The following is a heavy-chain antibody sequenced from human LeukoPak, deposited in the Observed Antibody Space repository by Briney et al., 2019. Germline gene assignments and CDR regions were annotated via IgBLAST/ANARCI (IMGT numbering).Heavy chain of an antibody. J-gene: IGHJ4*02. Sequence: PGGSLRLSCAASGFTFSSYWMSWVRQAPGKGLEWVANIKQDGSEKYYVDSVKGRFTISRDNAKNSLYLQMNSLRAEDTAVYYCARIGPRPIFGVDLEYYFDYWGQGTLVTVSS. CDR1: GFTFSSYW. D-gene: IGHD3-3*01. CDR2: IKQDGSEK. V-gene: IGHV3-7*01. CDR3: ARIGPRPIFGVDLEYYFDY.